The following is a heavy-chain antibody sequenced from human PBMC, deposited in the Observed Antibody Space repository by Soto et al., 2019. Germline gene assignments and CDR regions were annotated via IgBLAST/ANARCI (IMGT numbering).Heavy chain of an antibody. D-gene: IGHD3-22*01. J-gene: IGHJ4*02. Sequence: SETLSLTCAVYGGSFSRYFWNWIRQPPGKGLEWIGEINHSGRTNYNPSLKSRVTISVDTSKNQFSLKLSSVTAADPAVYYCARGGRLGGDYWGQRTLLTVSS. V-gene: IGHV4-34*01. CDR2: INHSGRT. CDR1: GGSFSRYF. CDR3: ARGGRLGGDY.